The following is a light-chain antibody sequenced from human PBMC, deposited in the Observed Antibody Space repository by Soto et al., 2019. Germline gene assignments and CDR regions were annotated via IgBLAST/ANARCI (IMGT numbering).Light chain of an antibody. CDR1: QSVNSN. CDR2: GAS. V-gene: IGKV3-15*01. Sequence: EIVMTQSPATLSVSPGERATLSCRASQSVNSNLAWYQQKPGQAPRHLIYGASTRATGIPARFSGSGSGTEFTLTISSLQSEDCAVYYCQQYNNWPITFGQGTRLEIK. CDR3: QQYNNWPIT. J-gene: IGKJ5*01.